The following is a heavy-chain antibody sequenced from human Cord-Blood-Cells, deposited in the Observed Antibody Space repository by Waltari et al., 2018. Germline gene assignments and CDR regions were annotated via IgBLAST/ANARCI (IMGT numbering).Heavy chain of an antibody. Sequence: GFTFSSYGMHWVRQAPGKGLEWVAVIWYDGSNKYYADSVKGRFTISRDNSKNTPYLQMNSLRAEDTAVYYCARASTHRADIAAAGIDYWGQGTLVTVSS. J-gene: IGHJ4*02. V-gene: IGHV3-33*01. CDR3: ARASTHRADIAAAGIDY. CDR1: GFTFSSYG. CDR2: IWYDGSNK. D-gene: IGHD6-13*01.